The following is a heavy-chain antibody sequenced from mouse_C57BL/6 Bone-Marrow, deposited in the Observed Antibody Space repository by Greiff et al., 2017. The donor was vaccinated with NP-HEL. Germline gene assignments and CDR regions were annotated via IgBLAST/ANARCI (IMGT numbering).Heavy chain of an antibody. J-gene: IGHJ4*01. CDR2: INPNNGGT. Sequence: EVQLQQSGPELVKPGASVKIPCKASGYTFTDYNMDWVKQSHGKSLEWIGDINPNNGGTIYNQKFKGKATLTVEKSSSTAYMELRSLTSEDTAVYYCARRDPYYAMDYWGQGTSVTVSS. CDR3: ARRDPYYAMDY. CDR1: GYTFTDYN. V-gene: IGHV1-18*01.